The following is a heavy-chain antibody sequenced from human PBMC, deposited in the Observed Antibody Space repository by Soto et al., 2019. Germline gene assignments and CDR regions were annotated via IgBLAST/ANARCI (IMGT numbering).Heavy chain of an antibody. CDR3: ARAVGATLTRPYYYYYGMDV. D-gene: IGHD1-26*01. V-gene: IGHV1-69*01. J-gene: IGHJ6*02. Sequence: QVQLVQSGAEVKKPGSSVKVSCKASGGTFRSYAISWVRQAPGQGLEWRGGILPIFGTANYAQKFQGRVPITADESTSTAYMELSSLRSEAKAVYYCARAVGATLTRPYYYYYGMDVWGQGTTVTVSS. CDR1: GGTFRSYA. CDR2: ILPIFGTA.